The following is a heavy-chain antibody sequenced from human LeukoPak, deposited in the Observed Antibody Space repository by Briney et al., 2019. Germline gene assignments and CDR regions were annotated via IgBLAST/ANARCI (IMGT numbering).Heavy chain of an antibody. CDR1: GYTFTSYD. J-gene: IGHJ1*01. V-gene: IGHV1-8*01. CDR3: ARRSIGSTPKSEKYFQH. Sequence: GASVKVSCKASGYTFTSYDIIWVRQATGQGLEWMGWMNPNSGNTGYAQKFQGRVTMTRNTSISRAYMELSSLRSEDTAVYYCARRSIGSTPKSEKYFQHWGQGTLVTVSS. D-gene: IGHD6-6*01. CDR2: MNPNSGNT.